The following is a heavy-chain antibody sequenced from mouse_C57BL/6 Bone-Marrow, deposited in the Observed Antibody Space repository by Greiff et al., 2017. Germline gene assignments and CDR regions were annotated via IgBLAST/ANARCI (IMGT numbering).Heavy chain of an antibody. CDR3: ARHRAPYFDY. Sequence: EVKVVESGGDLVKPGGSLKLSCAASGFTFSSYGMSWVRQTPDKRLEWVATISSGGSYTYYPDSVKGRFTISRDNAKNTLYLQMSSLKSEDTAMYYCARHRAPYFDYWGQGTTLTGSS. V-gene: IGHV5-6*01. D-gene: IGHD3-3*01. J-gene: IGHJ2*01. CDR2: ISSGGSYT. CDR1: GFTFSSYG.